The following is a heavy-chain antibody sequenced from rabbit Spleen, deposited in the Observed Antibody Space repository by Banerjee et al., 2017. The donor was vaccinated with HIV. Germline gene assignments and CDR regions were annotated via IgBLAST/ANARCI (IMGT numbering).Heavy chain of an antibody. CDR1: GFSFSFSNY. V-gene: IGHV1S45*01. Sequence: QEQLVESGGGLVKPGASLTLTCTASGFSFSFSNYLCWVRQPPGKGPEWIARIAAGVSGTTYYATWAKGRFTISNPSSTTVTLQMTSLTAADTATYFCARDSGTSFSTYGMDLWGPGTLVTVS. CDR3: ARDSGTSFSTYGMDL. J-gene: IGHJ6*01. CDR2: IAAGVSGTT. D-gene: IGHD8-1*01.